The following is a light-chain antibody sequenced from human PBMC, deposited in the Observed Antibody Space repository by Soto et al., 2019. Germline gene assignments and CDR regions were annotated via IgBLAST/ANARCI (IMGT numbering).Light chain of an antibody. Sequence: EIVMTQSPGSLSVSPGERATLSCRASQNIRSNLAWYQQKPGQAPRLLIYETSTRAPGIPARFSGSGSGTEFTLTISGLQSEDFAVYYCQQYNSWPDTFGQGTRLEI. CDR1: QNIRSN. J-gene: IGKJ5*01. CDR3: QQYNSWPDT. CDR2: ETS. V-gene: IGKV3-15*01.